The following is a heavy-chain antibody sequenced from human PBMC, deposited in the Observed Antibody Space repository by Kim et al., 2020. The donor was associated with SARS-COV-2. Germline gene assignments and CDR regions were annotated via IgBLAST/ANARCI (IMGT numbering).Heavy chain of an antibody. CDR1: GYTFTSYG. J-gene: IGHJ5*02. CDR2: ISAYNGNT. CDR3: ARGLTQQLWFVDPSDNWFDA. V-gene: IGHV1-18*01. D-gene: IGHD3-10*01. Sequence: ASVKVSCKASGYTFTSYGISWVRQAPGQGLEWMGWISAYNGNTNYAQKLQGRVTMTTDTSTSTAYMELRSLRSDDTAVYYCARGLTQQLWFVDPSDNWFDAWGQGTLVTVSS.